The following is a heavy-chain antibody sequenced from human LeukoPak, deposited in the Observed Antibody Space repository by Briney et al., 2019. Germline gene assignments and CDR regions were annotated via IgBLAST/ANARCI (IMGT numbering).Heavy chain of an antibody. Sequence: GGSLRLSCAASGFTFSSYWMHWVRQAPGKGLMWVSHINTDGSTTSYADSVKGRFTISRDNSKNTLYLQMNSLRAEDTAVYYCARRRGVGYFDYWGQGTLVTVSS. CDR1: GFTFSSYW. CDR2: INTDGSTT. D-gene: IGHD3-10*01. J-gene: IGHJ4*02. V-gene: IGHV3-74*01. CDR3: ARRRGVGYFDY.